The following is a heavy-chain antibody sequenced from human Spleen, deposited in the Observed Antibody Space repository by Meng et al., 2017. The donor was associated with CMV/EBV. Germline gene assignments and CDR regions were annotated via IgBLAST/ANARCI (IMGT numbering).Heavy chain of an antibody. CDR3: ARQIAARRSGRSNSLDY. V-gene: IGHV4-39*07. J-gene: IGHJ4*02. D-gene: IGHD6-6*01. Sequence: GSLRLSCTVSGGSISSSSYYWGWIRQPPGKGLEWIGSIYYSGSTYYNPSLKSRVTISVDTSKNQFSLKLSSVTAADTAVYYCARQIAARRSGRSNSLDYWGQGTLVTVSS. CDR2: IYYSGST. CDR1: GGSISSSSYY.